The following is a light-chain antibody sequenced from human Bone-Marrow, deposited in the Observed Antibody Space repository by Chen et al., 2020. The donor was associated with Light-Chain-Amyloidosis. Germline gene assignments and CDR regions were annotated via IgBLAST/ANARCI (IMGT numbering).Light chain of an antibody. CDR3: SSYTITNPLV. CDR2: EVT. CDR1: SNDVGRDNH. Sequence: QSALTHPASVSGSPGQSITISCTGTSNDVGRDNHVSWYQQHPDNAPKLMIYEVTNRPSWVPDRFSGSKSDNTASMTSSGLETEDEDDYFCSSYTITNPLVFGSGTRVTVL. V-gene: IGLV2-14*01. J-gene: IGLJ1*01.